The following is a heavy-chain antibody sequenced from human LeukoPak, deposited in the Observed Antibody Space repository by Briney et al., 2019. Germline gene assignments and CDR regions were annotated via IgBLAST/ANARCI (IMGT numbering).Heavy chain of an antibody. Sequence: SETLSLTCGVYGGSFSGYYWSWIRQPPGKGLEWIGETNHSGRTSYNPSLKSRVTISVDTSKNQFSLKLSFVTAADTAVYYCARGSGYSGYDLGYEYYFDYWGQGTLVTVSS. J-gene: IGHJ4*02. V-gene: IGHV4-34*01. D-gene: IGHD5-12*01. CDR3: ARGSGYSGYDLGYEYYFDY. CDR1: GGSFSGYY. CDR2: TNHSGRT.